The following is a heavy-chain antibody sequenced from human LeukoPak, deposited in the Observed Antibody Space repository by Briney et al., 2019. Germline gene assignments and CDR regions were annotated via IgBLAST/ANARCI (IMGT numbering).Heavy chain of an antibody. V-gene: IGHV1-18*01. Sequence: GASVKVSCKASGYTFTSYGISWVRQAPGQGLEWMGWISAYNGNTNYAQKLQGRVTMTTDTSTSTAYMELRSLRSDDTAVYYCARDLYFGRCSSSWSFDYWGQGTLVTVSS. CDR2: ISAYNGNT. D-gene: IGHD6-13*01. CDR3: ARDLYFGRCSSSWSFDY. CDR1: GYTFTSYG. J-gene: IGHJ4*02.